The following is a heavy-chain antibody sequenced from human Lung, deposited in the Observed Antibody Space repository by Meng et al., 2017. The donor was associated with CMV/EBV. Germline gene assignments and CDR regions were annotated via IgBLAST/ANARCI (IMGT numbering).Heavy chain of an antibody. CDR1: GYTFIGYY. CDR2: LHPYTGDT. Sequence: ASVKVSXKASGYTFIGYYMHWVRQAPGQGLEWMGWLHPYTGDTNDAQKFKGRVSLTRDMSINTVYKEMSRLRSADTAVYYCARVQFHETAKDAFDLWGQGTMVTVSS. V-gene: IGHV1-2*02. D-gene: IGHD2-21*01. CDR3: ARVQFHETAKDAFDL. J-gene: IGHJ3*01.